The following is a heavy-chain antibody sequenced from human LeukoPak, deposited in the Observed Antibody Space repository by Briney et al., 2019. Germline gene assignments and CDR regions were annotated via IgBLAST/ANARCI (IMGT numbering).Heavy chain of an antibody. CDR3: ARVLSGRYDYVWGSYRYDTGLSP. CDR1: GGSISSSSYY. Sequence: SETLSLTCTVSGGSISSSSYYWGWIRQPPGKGLEWIGSIYCSGSTYHNPSLKSRVTMSVDTSKNQFSLKLSSVTAADTAVYYCARVLSGRYDYVWGSYRYDTGLSPWGQGTLVTVSS. CDR2: IYCSGST. J-gene: IGHJ5*02. D-gene: IGHD3-16*02. V-gene: IGHV4-39*07.